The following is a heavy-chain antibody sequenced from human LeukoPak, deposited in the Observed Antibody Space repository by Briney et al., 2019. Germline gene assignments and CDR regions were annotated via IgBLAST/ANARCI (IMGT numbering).Heavy chain of an antibody. D-gene: IGHD3-3*01. CDR1: GFTFSSYA. V-gene: IGHV3-23*01. Sequence: PVGSLRLSCAASGFTFSSYAMSWVRQAPGKGLEWVSAISGSGGSTYYADSVKGRFTISRDNSKNTLYLQMNSLRAEDTAVYYCAKGTMFAVGRRWSPSLVANDYWGQGTLVTVSS. CDR2: ISGSGGST. J-gene: IGHJ4*02. CDR3: AKGTMFAVGRRWSPSLVANDY.